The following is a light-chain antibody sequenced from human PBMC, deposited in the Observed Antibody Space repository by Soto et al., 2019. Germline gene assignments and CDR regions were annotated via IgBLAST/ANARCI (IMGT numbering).Light chain of an antibody. V-gene: IGKV3-11*01. CDR2: DAS. CDR3: QQYSNWPIT. Sequence: IVLTQSPATLSLSPGERATLSCRASQSVSSYLAWYQQKPGQAPRLLIYDASNRATGIPARFSGSGSGTDFTLTISSLEPEDFAVYYCQQYSNWPITFGQGTRLEIK. CDR1: QSVSSY. J-gene: IGKJ5*01.